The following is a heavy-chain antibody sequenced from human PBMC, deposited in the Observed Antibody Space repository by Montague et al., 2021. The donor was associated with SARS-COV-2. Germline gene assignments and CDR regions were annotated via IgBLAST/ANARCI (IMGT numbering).Heavy chain of an antibody. CDR3: ARFTAVTSSLDF. V-gene: IGHV4-61*02. CDR2: IYTSGTT. J-gene: IGHJ4*01. Sequence: TLSLTCTVSGGSISSPGYYWSWNRQPAGKGLEWIGRIYTSGTTNYNPSLKSRVTISVDTSKNQFSLKLTSVTAADTAVYHCARFTAVTSSLDFWGHGTLVPVSS. D-gene: IGHD4-17*01. CDR1: GGSISSPGYY.